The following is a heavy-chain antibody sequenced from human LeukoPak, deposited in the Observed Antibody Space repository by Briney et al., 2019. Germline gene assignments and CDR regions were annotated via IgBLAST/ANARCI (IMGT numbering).Heavy chain of an antibody. CDR2: ISYDGSNK. D-gene: IGHD4-17*01. CDR1: GFTFSSYA. Sequence: PGRSLRLSCAASGFTFSSYAMHWVRQAPGKGLEWVAVISYDGSNKYYADSVKGRFTISRDNSKNTLYLQMSSLGAEDTAVYYCARDAGGSTVTTSDFDYWGQGTLVTVSS. J-gene: IGHJ4*02. V-gene: IGHV3-30-3*01. CDR3: ARDAGGSTVTTSDFDY.